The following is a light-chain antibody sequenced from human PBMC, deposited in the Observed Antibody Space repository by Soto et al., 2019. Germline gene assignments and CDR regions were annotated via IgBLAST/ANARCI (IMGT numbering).Light chain of an antibody. CDR1: SSNIGAGFD. V-gene: IGLV1-40*01. CDR2: GNS. J-gene: IGLJ2*01. CDR3: QSYDSSLSVV. Sequence: QAVVTQSPSVSGAPGQRVSISCTGTSSNIGAGFDVHWYQQLPATAPKLLIYGNSNRPSGVPDRFSGSKSGTSASLAITGLQAEDEADYYCQSYDSSLSVVFGGGTKLTVL.